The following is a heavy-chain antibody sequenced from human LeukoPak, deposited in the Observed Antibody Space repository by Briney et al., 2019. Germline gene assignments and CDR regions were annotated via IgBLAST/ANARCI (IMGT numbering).Heavy chain of an antibody. CDR3: ARGMWGSYRHIWFDP. CDR1: GYTFTSYG. J-gene: IGHJ5*02. CDR2: MNPNSGNT. Sequence: ASVKVSCKASGYTFTSYGISWVRQATGQGLELMGWMNPNSGNTGYAQKFQGRVTMTRNTSISTAYMELSSLRSEDTAVYYCARGMWGSYRHIWFDPWGQGTLVTVSS. D-gene: IGHD3-16*02. V-gene: IGHV1-8*02.